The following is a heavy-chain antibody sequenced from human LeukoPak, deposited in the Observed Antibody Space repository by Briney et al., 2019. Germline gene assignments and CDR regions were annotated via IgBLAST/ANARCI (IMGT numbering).Heavy chain of an antibody. J-gene: IGHJ4*02. D-gene: IGHD6-13*01. V-gene: IGHV3-48*01. CDR3: AGEGSRAAAPYY. Sequence: WGSLRLSCAASGFIFNSYSMNWVRQAPGKGLEWVSYIGGAPTTIYYADSVKGRFTISRDIADNSLYLQMNSLRAEDTAVYFCAGEGSRAAAPYYWGQGTLVTVSS. CDR2: IGGAPTTI. CDR1: GFIFNSYS.